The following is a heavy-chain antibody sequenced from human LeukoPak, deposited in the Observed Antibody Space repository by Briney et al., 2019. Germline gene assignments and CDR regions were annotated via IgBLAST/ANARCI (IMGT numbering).Heavy chain of an antibody. Sequence: SETLSLTCTVSGVSISSGDYYWSWIRQPPGKGLEWIGYIYYSGSTYYNPSLKSRVTISVDTSKNQFSLKLSSVTAADTAVYYCARGSVVVPAAILGWFDPWGQGTLVTVSS. CDR2: IYYSGST. D-gene: IGHD2-2*02. V-gene: IGHV4-30-4*01. J-gene: IGHJ5*02. CDR1: GVSISSGDYY. CDR3: ARGSVVVPAAILGWFDP.